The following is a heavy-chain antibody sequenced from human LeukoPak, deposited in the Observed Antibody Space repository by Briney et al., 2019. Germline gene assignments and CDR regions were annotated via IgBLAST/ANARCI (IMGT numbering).Heavy chain of an antibody. J-gene: IGHJ4*02. CDR1: GFTFSSYW. CDR2: IKQDGSEK. V-gene: IGHV3-7*01. Sequence: GGSLRLSCAASGFTFSSYWMSWVRQAPGKGLEWVANIKQDGSEKHYVDSVKGRFTISRDNAKNSLYLQMNSLRAEDTAVYYCARDLDDYVWGGYRYYAPYFDYWGQGTLVTVSS. D-gene: IGHD3-16*02. CDR3: ARDLDDYVWGGYRYYAPYFDY.